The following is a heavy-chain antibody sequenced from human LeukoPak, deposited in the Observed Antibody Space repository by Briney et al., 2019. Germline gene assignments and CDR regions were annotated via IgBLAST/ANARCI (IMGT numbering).Heavy chain of an antibody. D-gene: IGHD1-14*01. CDR3: ARSNQADDY. V-gene: IGHV3-74*01. J-gene: IGHJ4*02. CDR2: INPGGSST. CDR1: GFTFSSYW. Sequence: GGSLRLSCAASGFTFSSYWMLYVRQVPGKGLVWVSRINPGGSSTAYADSVKGRFTISRDNAKNALYLQMDSLRAEDTAIYYCARSNQADDYWGQGTLVTVSS.